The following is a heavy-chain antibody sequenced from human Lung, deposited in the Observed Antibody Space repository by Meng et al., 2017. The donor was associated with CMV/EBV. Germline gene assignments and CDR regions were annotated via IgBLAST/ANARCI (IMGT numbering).Heavy chain of an antibody. J-gene: IGHJ6*02. V-gene: IGHV3-20*03. CDR3: ARGLRAAANYYDNGMDV. CDR1: GFTFDDYG. CDR2: INWNSGST. Sequence: GESLKISFAAPGFTFDDYGMSGVRQAPGKGLEWVSGINWNSGSTGFADSVKGRFTISRDNAKNSLYLQMNSLRAEDTALYYCARGLRAAANYYDNGMDVWXQGTTVXVSS. D-gene: IGHD6-13*01.